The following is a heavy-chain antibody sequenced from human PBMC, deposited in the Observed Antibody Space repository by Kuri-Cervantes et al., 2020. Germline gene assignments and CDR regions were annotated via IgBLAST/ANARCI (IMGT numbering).Heavy chain of an antibody. CDR2: IYYTGST. Sequence: GSLRLSCTVSGGSISGYYWSWIRQPPGKGLEWIGSIYYTGSTYYNPSLESRATISVDTSKNQFSLKVNSVTAADTAVYYCAKTLPADWFDPWGQGTLVTVSS. CDR1: GGSISGYY. J-gene: IGHJ5*02. V-gene: IGHV4-59*05. D-gene: IGHD1-14*01. CDR3: AKTLPADWFDP.